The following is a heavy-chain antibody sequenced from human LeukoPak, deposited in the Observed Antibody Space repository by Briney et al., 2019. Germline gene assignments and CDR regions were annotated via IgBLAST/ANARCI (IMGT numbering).Heavy chain of an antibody. CDR3: ATDRDYYDSRTHRNYFDY. J-gene: IGHJ4*02. V-gene: IGHV1-24*01. CDR2: FDPEDGET. D-gene: IGHD3-22*01. CDR1: GYTLTELS. Sequence: ASVTVSCKVSGYTLTELSMHWVRQAPGKGLEWVGGFDPEDGETIYAQKFQGRVTMTEDTSTDTAYMELSSLRSEDTAVYYCATDRDYYDSRTHRNYFDYWGQGTLVTVSS.